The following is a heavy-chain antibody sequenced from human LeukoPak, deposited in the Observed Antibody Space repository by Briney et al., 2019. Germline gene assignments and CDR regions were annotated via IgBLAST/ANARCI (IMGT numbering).Heavy chain of an antibody. CDR2: ISYDGSNK. CDR1: GFTFSSYA. D-gene: IGHD4-17*01. CDR3: ARDGGDGDYLFDY. V-gene: IGHV3-30-3*01. Sequence: GRSLRLSCAASGFTFSSYAMHWVRQAPGKGLEWVAVISYDGSNKYYADSVKGRFTISRDNSKNTLYLQMNSLRAEDTAVYYCARDGGDGDYLFDYWGQGTLVTVSS. J-gene: IGHJ4*02.